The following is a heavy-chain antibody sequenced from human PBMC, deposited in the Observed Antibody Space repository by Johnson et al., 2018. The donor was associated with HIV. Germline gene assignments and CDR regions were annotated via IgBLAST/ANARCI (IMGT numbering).Heavy chain of an antibody. J-gene: IGHJ3*02. CDR1: GFTSGTYW. D-gene: IGHD2-2*01. CDR3: ALDRDCSSTSCRADNDAFDI. CDR2: IMGQGSEK. Sequence: VQLVESGGGLVQPGGSLRLSCAATGFTSGTYWMAWVRQAPGKGPEWVASIMGQGSEKFYLDSVKGRFTISRDNAKNSLYLQMNSLRAEDTAGYYCALDRDCSSTSCRADNDAFDIWGQGTMVTVSS. V-gene: IGHV3-7*03.